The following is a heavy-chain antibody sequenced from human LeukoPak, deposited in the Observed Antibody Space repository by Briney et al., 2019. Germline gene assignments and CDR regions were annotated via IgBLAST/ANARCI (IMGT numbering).Heavy chain of an antibody. Sequence: PSETLSLTCSVSGASITSLYWPWIRQPPGRGLEWIGFVSYSGGTNYNPSLKSRLYMSMDTSKNQFFLNLGSVTASDTAVYFCATSIGSKNDFHIWGRGTAVTVSS. V-gene: IGHV4-59*08. CDR1: GASITSLY. CDR3: ATSIGSKNDFHI. J-gene: IGHJ3*02. CDR2: VSYSGGT. D-gene: IGHD3-10*01.